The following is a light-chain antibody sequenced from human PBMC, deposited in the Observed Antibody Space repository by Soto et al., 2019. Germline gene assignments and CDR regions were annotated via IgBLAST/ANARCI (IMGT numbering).Light chain of an antibody. CDR3: AAWDDSLRGWV. CDR2: RNN. J-gene: IGLJ3*02. CDR1: SSNIGYNY. Sequence: QSVLTQPPSASGTPGQRVTISCSGSSSNIGYNYVYWYQQLPGTAPKLLISRNNKRPSGVPDRFSGSKSGTSASLVISGLRSEDEADYYCAAWDDSLRGWVFGGGTKLTVL. V-gene: IGLV1-47*01.